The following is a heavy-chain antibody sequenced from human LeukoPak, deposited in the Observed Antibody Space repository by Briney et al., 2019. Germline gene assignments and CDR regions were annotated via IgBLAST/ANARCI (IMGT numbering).Heavy chain of an antibody. Sequence: SETLSLTCAVYGGSFSGYYWSWIRQPPGKGLEWIGEINHSGSTNYNPSLKSRVTISVDTSKKQFSLKLSSVSAADTAVYYCARWSRSDDTFDIWGQGTMVTVSS. V-gene: IGHV4-34*01. J-gene: IGHJ3*02. CDR3: ARWSRSDDTFDI. CDR1: GGSFSGYY. CDR2: INHSGST.